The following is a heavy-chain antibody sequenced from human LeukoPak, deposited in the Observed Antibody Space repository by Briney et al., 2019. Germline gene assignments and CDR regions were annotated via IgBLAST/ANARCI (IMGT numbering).Heavy chain of an antibody. Sequence: GRSLRLSCAASGFPLSSYGMHWVRQAPGKGLEWVAVLSYDGSNEYYADSVKGRFTISRDNSKNTLYLQMNSLRVEDTAVYYCAGSWFYRDYFEYWGQGTLVTVSS. CDR3: AGSWFYRDYFEY. D-gene: IGHD3-10*01. CDR1: GFPLSSYG. V-gene: IGHV3-30*03. CDR2: LSYDGSNE. J-gene: IGHJ4*02.